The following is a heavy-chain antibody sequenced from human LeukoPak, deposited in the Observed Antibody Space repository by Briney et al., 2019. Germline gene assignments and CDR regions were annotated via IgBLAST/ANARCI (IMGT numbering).Heavy chain of an antibody. V-gene: IGHV4-59*08. Sequence: KPSETLSLTCTVSGDSLSDYFWSWIRQPPGKGLEWIGYNSGSTNYNASLKSRVTILLVRSKNQFSLKLSSETAADTAVYYCARGRGYGGNYLRSFDIWGQGTMVTVSS. D-gene: IGHD1-26*01. CDR3: ARGRGYGGNYLRSFDI. J-gene: IGHJ3*02. CDR1: GDSLSDYF. CDR2: NSGST.